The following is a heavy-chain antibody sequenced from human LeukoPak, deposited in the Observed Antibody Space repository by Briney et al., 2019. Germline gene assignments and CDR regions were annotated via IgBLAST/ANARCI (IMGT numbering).Heavy chain of an antibody. V-gene: IGHV3-30*03. CDR1: GFTFSSYG. J-gene: IGHJ4*02. CDR3: ARGDSLLVVVTEFDY. Sequence: GGSLRLSCAASGFTFSSYGMHWVRQAPGKGLEWVAVISYDGSNKYYADSVKGRFTISRDNSKNTLYLQMNSLRGEDTAVYYCARGDSLLVVVTEFDYWGQGTLVTVSS. D-gene: IGHD2-15*01. CDR2: ISYDGSNK.